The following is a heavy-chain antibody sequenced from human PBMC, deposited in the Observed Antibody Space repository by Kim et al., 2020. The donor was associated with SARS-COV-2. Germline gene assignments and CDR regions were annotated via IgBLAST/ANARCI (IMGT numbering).Heavy chain of an antibody. V-gene: IGHV3-48*02. CDR1: GFTFSSYS. J-gene: IGHJ6*02. Sequence: GGSLRLSCAASGFTFSSYSMNWVRQAPGKGLEWVSYISSSSSTIYYADSVKGRFTISRDNAKNSLYLQMNSLRDEDTAVYYCARDLEAACSGGSCYDYYGMDVWSQGTTVTVSS. CDR2: ISSSSSTI. CDR3: ARDLEAACSGGSCYDYYGMDV. D-gene: IGHD2-15*01.